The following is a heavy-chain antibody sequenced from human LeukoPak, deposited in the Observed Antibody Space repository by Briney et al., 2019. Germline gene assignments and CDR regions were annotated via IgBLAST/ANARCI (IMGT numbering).Heavy chain of an antibody. CDR1: GFTFSSYG. J-gene: IGHJ4*02. CDR3: AKDSPTMVRGVTRYYFDY. Sequence: GGSLRLSCAASGFTFSSYGMHWVRQAPGKGLEWVAFIRYDGSNKYYADSVKGRFTISRDNSKNTLYLQMNSLRAEDTAVYYCAKDSPTMVRGVTRYYFDYWGQGTLVTVSS. D-gene: IGHD3-10*01. CDR2: IRYDGSNK. V-gene: IGHV3-30*02.